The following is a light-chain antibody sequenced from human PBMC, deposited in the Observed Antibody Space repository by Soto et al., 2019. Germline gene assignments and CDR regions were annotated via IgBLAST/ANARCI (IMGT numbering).Light chain of an antibody. Sequence: QYVLTQRLSASGAPGRSVTIFCTGTSSDVGGYNYVSWYQQHPGKAPKLMIYEVSKRPSGVPDRFSGSKSGNTASLTVSGLQAEDEADYYCSSYAGSVYVFGTGTKVTVL. CDR1: SSDVGGYNY. V-gene: IGLV2-8*01. CDR2: EVS. J-gene: IGLJ1*01. CDR3: SSYAGSVYV.